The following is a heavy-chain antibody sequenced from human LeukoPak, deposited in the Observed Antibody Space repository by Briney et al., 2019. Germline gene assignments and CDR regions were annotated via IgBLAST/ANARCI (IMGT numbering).Heavy chain of an antibody. Sequence: GGSLRLSCAASGFTFRSHAFHWVRQAPGKGLEWVAFISWDGNIQYYAESVKGRFTLSRDNSKNTVYLQMNSLRAEDTAIYYCAREIVAAGTGDYWGQGTLVIVSS. CDR1: GFTFRSHA. CDR2: ISWDGNIQ. J-gene: IGHJ4*02. V-gene: IGHV3-30*04. CDR3: AREIVAAGTGDY. D-gene: IGHD6-13*01.